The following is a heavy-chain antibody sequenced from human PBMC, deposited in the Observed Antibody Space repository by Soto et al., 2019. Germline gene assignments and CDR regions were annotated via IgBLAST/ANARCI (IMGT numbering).Heavy chain of an antibody. CDR3: ARGYCTATICDPWFDP. CDR1: GYSFTSYW. J-gene: IGHJ5*02. V-gene: IGHV5-51*01. D-gene: IGHD2-8*02. CDR2: IYPGDSDT. Sequence: PVESLKISCQGSGYSFTSYWIGWVRQTPGKGLEWMGMIYPGDSDTRYSPSFQGQVTISVDKSITTAYLQWSSLKASDTAMYYCARGYCTATICDPWFDPWGQGTLVTVSS.